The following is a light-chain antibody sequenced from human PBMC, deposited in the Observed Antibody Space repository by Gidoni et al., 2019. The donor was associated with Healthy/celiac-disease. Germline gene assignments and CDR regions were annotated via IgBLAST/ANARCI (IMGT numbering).Light chain of an antibody. CDR3: QQYDNLRCS. CDR1: QDISNY. J-gene: IGKJ2*04. V-gene: IGKV1-33*01. CDR2: DAS. Sequence: DIQITPSPSSLSASVGDRVTITCQASQDISNYLNWYQQKPGKAPKLLIYDASNLETGVPSRFSGSGSGTDFTFTISSLQPEDIATYYCQQYDNLRCSFGQGTKLEIK.